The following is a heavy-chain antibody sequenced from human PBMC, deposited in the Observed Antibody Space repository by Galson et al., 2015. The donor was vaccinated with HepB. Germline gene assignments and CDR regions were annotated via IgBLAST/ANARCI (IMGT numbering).Heavy chain of an antibody. Sequence: SLRLSCAASRLMFSSNTMSWVRQAPGKGLEWVSAINRNGGSTYYADSVKGRFTISRDNSESTLYLQMNSLTPEDTAVYYCVGYSSAWYDYWGQGTLVTVSS. CDR3: VGYSSAWYDY. J-gene: IGHJ4*02. D-gene: IGHD6-19*01. V-gene: IGHV3-23*01. CDR1: RLMFSSNT. CDR2: INRNGGST.